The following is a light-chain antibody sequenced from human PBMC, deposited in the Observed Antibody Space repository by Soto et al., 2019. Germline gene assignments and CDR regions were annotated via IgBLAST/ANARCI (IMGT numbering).Light chain of an antibody. CDR1: QSVSSN. J-gene: IGKJ2*01. CDR3: QQYNNWPPAYT. V-gene: IGKV3-15*01. CDR2: GAS. Sequence: EIVMTQSPATLSVSPGERATLSCRASQSVSSNLAWYQQKPGQAPRLLIYGASTRATGIPARFSGSGSGTEFNLTISSLQSEDFEVYYCQQYNNWPPAYTFGQGNKLEIK.